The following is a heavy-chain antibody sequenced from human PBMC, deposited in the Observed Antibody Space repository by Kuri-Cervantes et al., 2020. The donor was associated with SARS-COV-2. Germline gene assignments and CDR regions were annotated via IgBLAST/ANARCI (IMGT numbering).Heavy chain of an antibody. V-gene: IGHV4-31*03. J-gene: IGHJ4*02. CDR1: GGSISSGGYY. CDR3: ARIQTRTIFGVVQYFDY. D-gene: IGHD3-3*01. CDR2: IYYSGST. Sequence: SETLSLTCTVSGGSISSGGYYWSWIRQHPGKGLEWIGYIYYSGSTYYNPSLKSRVTISVDTSKNQFSLKLSFVTAADTAVYYCARIQTRTIFGVVQYFDYWGQGTLVTVSS.